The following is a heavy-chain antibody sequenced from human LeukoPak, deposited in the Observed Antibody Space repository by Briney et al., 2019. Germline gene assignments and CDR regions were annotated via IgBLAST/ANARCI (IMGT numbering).Heavy chain of an antibody. Sequence: GRSLRLSCAASGFTFSSYGMHWVRQAPGKGLEWVAVIWYDGSNKYYADSVKGRFTISRDNSKNTLYLQMNSLRAEDTAVYYCAREGATVTSHWGYYGMDVWGQGTRSPSP. CDR2: IWYDGSNK. D-gene: IGHD4-17*01. J-gene: IGHJ6*02. V-gene: IGHV3-33*01. CDR3: AREGATVTSHWGYYGMDV. CDR1: GFTFSSYG.